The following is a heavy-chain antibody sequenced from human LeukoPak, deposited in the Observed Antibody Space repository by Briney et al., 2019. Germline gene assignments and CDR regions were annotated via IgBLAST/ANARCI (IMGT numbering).Heavy chain of an antibody. D-gene: IGHD3-3*01. J-gene: IGHJ4*02. Sequence: SQTLSLTCAVSGGSISSGGYSWSWIRQPPGKGLEWIGYIYHSGSTYYNPSLKSRVTISVDRSKNQFSLKLSSVTAADTAVYYRARARYDFWSGYQEDYFDYWGQGTLVTVSS. CDR1: GGSISSGGYS. CDR2: IYHSGST. V-gene: IGHV4-30-2*01. CDR3: ARARYDFWSGYQEDYFDY.